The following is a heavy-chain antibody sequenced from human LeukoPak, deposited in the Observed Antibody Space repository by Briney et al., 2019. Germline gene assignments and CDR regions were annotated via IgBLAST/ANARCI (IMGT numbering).Heavy chain of an antibody. CDR2: IWSDGSNK. CDR3: ATGGYSFGSLDY. V-gene: IGHV3-33*01. Sequence: PGRSLRLSCAASGFTFSRYGMHWVRQAPGKGLEWVAIIWSDGSNKYYADAVKDRFTISRDNSKNTMYLQMNSLRAEDTAVYYCATGGYSFGSLDYWGQGTLVTVSS. J-gene: IGHJ4*02. D-gene: IGHD5-18*01. CDR1: GFTFSRYG.